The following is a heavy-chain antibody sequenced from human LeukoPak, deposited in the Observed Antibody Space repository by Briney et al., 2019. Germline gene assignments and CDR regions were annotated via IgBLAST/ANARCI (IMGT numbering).Heavy chain of an antibody. V-gene: IGHV4-34*01. Sequence: PSETQSLTCAVYGGSFSGYYWSWIRQPPGKGLEWIGEINHSGSTNYNPSLKSRVTISVDTSKNQFSLKLSSVTAADTAVYYCAREVVPAATWFDPWGQGTLVTVSS. D-gene: IGHD2-2*01. CDR1: GGSFSGYY. CDR3: AREVVPAATWFDP. J-gene: IGHJ5*02. CDR2: INHSGST.